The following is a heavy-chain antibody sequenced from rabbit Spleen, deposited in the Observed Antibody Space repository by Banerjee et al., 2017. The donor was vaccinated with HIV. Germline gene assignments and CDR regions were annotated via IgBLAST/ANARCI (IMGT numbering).Heavy chain of an antibody. J-gene: IGHJ4*01. V-gene: IGHV1S45*01. D-gene: IGHD1-1*01. Sequence: QEQLEESGGHLVKPEGSLTLTCTAYGFSFSSGSDMCWVRQAPGKGLEWIACIYAGSSGATYYANWAKGRFTISKTSSTTVTLQMTSLTAADTATYFCARGIGGVIGWNFYLWGPGTLVTVS. CDR3: ARGIGGVIGWNFYL. CDR2: IYAGSSGAT. CDR1: GFSFSSGSD.